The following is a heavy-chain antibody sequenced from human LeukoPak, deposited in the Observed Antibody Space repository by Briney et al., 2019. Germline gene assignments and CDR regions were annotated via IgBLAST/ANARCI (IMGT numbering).Heavy chain of an antibody. V-gene: IGHV3-7*03. Sequence: GGSLRLSCAASGFTFSSYWMSWVRQAPGKGLEWVANIKQDGSEKYYVDSVKGRFTISRDNAKNSLYPQMNSLRAEDTAVYYCARASYSYGYSFDYWGQGTLVTVSS. CDR3: ARASYSYGYSFDY. J-gene: IGHJ4*02. CDR1: GFTFSSYW. CDR2: IKQDGSEK. D-gene: IGHD5-18*01.